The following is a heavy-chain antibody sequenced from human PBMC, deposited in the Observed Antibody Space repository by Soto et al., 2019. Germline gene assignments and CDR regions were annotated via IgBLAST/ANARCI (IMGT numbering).Heavy chain of an antibody. Sequence: GASVKVSCKASGGTFSSYTISWVRQAPGQGLEWMGRIIPILGIANYAQKFQGRVTITADKSTSTAYMELSSLRSEDTAVYYCARGSGSYAFDIWGQGTMVTVSS. CDR1: GGTFSSYT. D-gene: IGHD1-26*01. V-gene: IGHV1-69*02. CDR2: IIPILGIA. J-gene: IGHJ3*02. CDR3: ARGSGSYAFDI.